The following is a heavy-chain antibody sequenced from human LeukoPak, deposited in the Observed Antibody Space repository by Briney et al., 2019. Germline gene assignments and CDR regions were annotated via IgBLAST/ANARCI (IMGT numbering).Heavy chain of an antibody. CDR2: IIPIFGTA. Sequence: SVTVSCTASGGTFSSYAISWVRQAPGQGLEWMGGIIPIFGTANYAQKFQGRVTITADESTSTAYMELSSLRSEDTAVYYCARVRYSGSYSFEAPYYYYGMDVWGQGTTVTVSS. J-gene: IGHJ6*02. D-gene: IGHD1-26*01. CDR3: ARVRYSGSYSFEAPYYYYGMDV. CDR1: GGTFSSYA. V-gene: IGHV1-69*13.